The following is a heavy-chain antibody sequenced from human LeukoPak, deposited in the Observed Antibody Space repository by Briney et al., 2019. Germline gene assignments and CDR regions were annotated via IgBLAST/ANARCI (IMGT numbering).Heavy chain of an antibody. D-gene: IGHD2-2*01. J-gene: IGHJ4*02. CDR1: GFAFSRYG. CDR3: ARGPGALDY. Sequence: PGGSLRLSCAASGFAFSRYGMHWVRQAPGKGLEGVALISHDGTNKNHADSVKGRFTISRDNSNNTLYLQMSSLRAEDTAVYYCARGPGALDYWGQGTLVILSS. CDR2: ISHDGTNK. V-gene: IGHV3-30*03.